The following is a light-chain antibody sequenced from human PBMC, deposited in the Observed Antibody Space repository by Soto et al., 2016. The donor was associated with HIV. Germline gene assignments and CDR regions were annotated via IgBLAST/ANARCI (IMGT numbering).Light chain of an antibody. CDR3: QQYYSTPQT. V-gene: IGKV1-NL1*01. J-gene: IGKJ1*01. CDR2: AAS. CDR1: QDISNS. Sequence: DIQMTQSPSSLSASVGDRVTITCRASQDISNSLAWYQQKAGKAPKLLINAASRLENGVPSRFSGGGSGTDYTLAISSLQSEDFAMYYCQQYYSTPQTFGQGTKVEIK.